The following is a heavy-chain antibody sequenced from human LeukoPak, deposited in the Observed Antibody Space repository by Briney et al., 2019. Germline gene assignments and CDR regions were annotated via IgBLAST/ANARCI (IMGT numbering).Heavy chain of an antibody. J-gene: IGHJ5*02. Sequence: ASVKVSCKASGYTFTGYYMHWVRQAPGQGFEWMGWINPNSGGTNYAQKFQGRVTMTRDTSISTAYMELSRLRSDDTAVYYCARGIWLWFGELPKENWFDPWGQGTLVTVSS. V-gene: IGHV1-2*02. CDR2: INPNSGGT. D-gene: IGHD3-10*01. CDR1: GYTFTGYY. CDR3: ARGIWLWFGELPKENWFDP.